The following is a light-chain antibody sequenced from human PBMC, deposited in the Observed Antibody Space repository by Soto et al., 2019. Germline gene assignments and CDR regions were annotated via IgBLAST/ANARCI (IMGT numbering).Light chain of an antibody. V-gene: IGKV2-28*01. CDR2: LGS. Sequence: DIVMTQSPLSLPVTPGETASISCRPSPSLLHSNGYNYLDWYLQKPGPSPQLLIYLGSNRASGVPDRFSGRGPGTDFTLKISRVEAEDVGVYYCMQALQTPLTFGGGTKVEIK. J-gene: IGKJ4*01. CDR1: PSLLHSNGYNY. CDR3: MQALQTPLT.